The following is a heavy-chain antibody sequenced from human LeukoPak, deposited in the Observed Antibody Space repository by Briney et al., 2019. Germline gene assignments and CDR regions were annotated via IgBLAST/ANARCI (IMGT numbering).Heavy chain of an antibody. J-gene: IGHJ6*03. CDR2: ISTSSYI. D-gene: IGHD6-19*01. V-gene: IGHV3-21*01. Sequence: GGSLRLSCAASGFTFSSSSMNWVRQAPGKGLEWVSSISTSSYISYANSVKGRFTISRDNAKTALYLQMNSLRAEDTAVYYCARAPLAVAGYFYYYMDVWGKGTTVTVSS. CDR1: GFTFSSSS. CDR3: ARAPLAVAGYFYYYMDV.